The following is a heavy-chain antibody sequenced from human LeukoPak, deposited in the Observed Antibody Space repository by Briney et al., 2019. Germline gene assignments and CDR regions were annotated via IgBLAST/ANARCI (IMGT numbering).Heavy chain of an antibody. CDR2: IYYSGST. D-gene: IGHD5-18*01. Sequence: SETLSLTCTVSGGSISSSSYYWGWIRQPPGKGLEWIGSIYYSGSTYYNPSLKSRVTISVDTSKNQFSLKLSSVTAADTAVYYCARCREYSWGFDPWGQGTLVTVSS. CDR1: GGSISSSSYY. V-gene: IGHV4-39*07. J-gene: IGHJ5*02. CDR3: ARCREYSWGFDP.